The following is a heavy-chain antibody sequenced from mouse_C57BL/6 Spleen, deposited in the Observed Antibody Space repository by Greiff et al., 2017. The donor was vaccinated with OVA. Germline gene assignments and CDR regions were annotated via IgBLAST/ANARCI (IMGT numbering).Heavy chain of an antibody. CDR3: ARGPNWSYFDY. CDR2: IYPGDGDT. D-gene: IGHD4-1*02. J-gene: IGHJ2*01. Sequence: QVQLKQSGPELVKPGASVKISCKASGYAFSSSWMNWVKQRPGKGLEWIGRIYPGDGDTNYNGKFKGKATLTADKSSSTAYMQLSSLTSEDSAVYFCARGPNWSYFDYWGQGTTLTVSS. V-gene: IGHV1-82*01. CDR1: GYAFSSSW.